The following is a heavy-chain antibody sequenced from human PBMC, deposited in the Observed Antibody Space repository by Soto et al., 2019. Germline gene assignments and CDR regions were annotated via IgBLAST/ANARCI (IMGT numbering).Heavy chain of an antibody. CDR3: ARDRASSSWYSEYYYGMDV. CDR1: GESVSSNSSA. D-gene: IGHD6-13*01. J-gene: IGHJ6*02. CDR2: TYYRSKWYN. V-gene: IGHV6-1*01. Sequence: SPTLSLTFAISGESVSSNSSAWNCISQSPSRGLEWLGRTYYRSKWYNDYAVSVKSRITINPDTSKNQFSLQLNSVTPEDTAVYYCARDRASSSWYSEYYYGMDVWGQGTTVTVSS.